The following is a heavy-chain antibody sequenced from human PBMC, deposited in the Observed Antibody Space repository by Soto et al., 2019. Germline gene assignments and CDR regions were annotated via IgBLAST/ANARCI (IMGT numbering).Heavy chain of an antibody. CDR2: ISYDGSDK. CDR1: GFTFCSYA. V-gene: IGHV3-30-3*01. CDR3: ARYIVVVTATYAFDI. Sequence: GGSLRLSCAASGFTFCSYAMHWVRQAPGKGLEWVAVISYDGSDKYYADSVKGRFTISRDNSKNTLYLQMNSLRAEDTAVYYCARYIVVVTATYAFDIWGQGTMVTVSS. J-gene: IGHJ3*02. D-gene: IGHD2-21*02.